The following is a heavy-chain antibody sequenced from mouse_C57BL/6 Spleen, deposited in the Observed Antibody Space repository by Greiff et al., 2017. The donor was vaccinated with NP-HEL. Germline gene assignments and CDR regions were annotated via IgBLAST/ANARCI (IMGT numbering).Heavy chain of an antibody. CDR1: GFTFSDYG. CDR3: ARWLLPYYAMDY. V-gene: IGHV5-17*01. CDR2: ISSGSSTI. Sequence: EVKLVESGGGLVKPGGSLKLSCAVSGFTFSDYGMHWVRQAPEKGLEWVAYISSGSSTIYYADTVKGRFTISRDNAKNTLFLQMTSLRSEDTAMYYCARWLLPYYAMDYWGQGTSVTVSS. J-gene: IGHJ4*01. D-gene: IGHD2-3*01.